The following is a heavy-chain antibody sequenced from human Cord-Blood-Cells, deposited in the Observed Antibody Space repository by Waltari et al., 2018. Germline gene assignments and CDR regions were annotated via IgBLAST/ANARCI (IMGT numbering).Heavy chain of an antibody. CDR1: GGSISSSSYY. D-gene: IGHD3-22*01. Sequence: QLQLQESVPGLVKPSETLSLTCTVSGGSISSSSYYWGWIRQPPGKGLEWIGSIYYSGSTYYNPSLKGRVTISVDTSKNQFSLKLSSVTAADTAVYYCASYDSSGLYFDYWGQGTLVTVSS. V-gene: IGHV4-39*07. CDR2: IYYSGST. CDR3: ASYDSSGLYFDY. J-gene: IGHJ4*02.